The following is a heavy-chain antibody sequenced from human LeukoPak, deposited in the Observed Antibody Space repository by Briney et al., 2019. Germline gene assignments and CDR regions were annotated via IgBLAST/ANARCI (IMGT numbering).Heavy chain of an antibody. CDR3: ARLWSGYRYGTIDY. CDR2: INHSGST. CDR1: GGSFSGYY. Sequence: SETLSLTCAVYGGSFSGYYWSWIRQPPGKGLEWIGEINHSGSTNYNPSLKSRVTISVDTSKNQFSLKLSSVTAADTAVYYCARLWSGYRYGTIDYWGQGTLVTVSS. J-gene: IGHJ4*02. D-gene: IGHD5-18*01. V-gene: IGHV4-34*01.